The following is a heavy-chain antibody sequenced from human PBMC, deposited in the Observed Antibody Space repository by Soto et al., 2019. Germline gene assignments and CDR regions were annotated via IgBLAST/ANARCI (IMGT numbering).Heavy chain of an antibody. J-gene: IGHJ4*02. CDR2: IGRAGDT. CDR3: ARLSTILTYFDY. CDR1: GFTFSAYD. Sequence: GGSLRLSCEASGFTFSAYDMHWVRQSPGKGLEWVSGIGRAGDTYYADSVRGRFTTSRDNAKNSVYLQMNSLRAGDTAVYYCARLSTILTYFDYWGQGSLVTVSS. V-gene: IGHV3-13*01. D-gene: IGHD3-9*01.